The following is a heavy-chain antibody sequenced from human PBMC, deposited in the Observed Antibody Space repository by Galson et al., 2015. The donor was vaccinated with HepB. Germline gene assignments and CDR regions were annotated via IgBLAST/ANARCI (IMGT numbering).Heavy chain of an antibody. Sequence: SLRLSCAASGFTFSSYAMHWVRQAPGKGLAYVSAINTNGGSTNYASSVKGRFTISRDHSKNTLYLQMGSLRAEDMAVYYCARLYCSGGSCYFDYWGQGTLVTVSS. J-gene: IGHJ4*02. CDR1: GFTFSSYA. V-gene: IGHV3-64*01. D-gene: IGHD2-15*01. CDR3: ARLYCSGGSCYFDY. CDR2: INTNGGST.